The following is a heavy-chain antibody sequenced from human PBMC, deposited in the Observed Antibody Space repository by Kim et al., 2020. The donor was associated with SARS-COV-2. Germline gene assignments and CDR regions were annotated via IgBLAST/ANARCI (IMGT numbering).Heavy chain of an antibody. CDR3: AKPGRGHGDYHWFDA. Sequence: GGSLRLSCAASGFTFSIYAMSWVRQAPGKGLEWVSAISGGGGNTYSADSVKGRFTISRDDSKKTLYLQMSSLRAEDTAVYYCAKPGRGHGDYHWFDAWGQGTLVTVSS. D-gene: IGHD4-17*01. CDR2: ISGGGGNT. J-gene: IGHJ5*02. V-gene: IGHV3-23*01. CDR1: GFTFSIYA.